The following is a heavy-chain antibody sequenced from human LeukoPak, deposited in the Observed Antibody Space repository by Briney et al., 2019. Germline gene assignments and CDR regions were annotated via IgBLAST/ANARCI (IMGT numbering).Heavy chain of an antibody. CDR1: GFTFSTYA. Sequence: PGGSLRLSCAASGFTFSTYAMHWVRQAPGKGLEWVAVISYDGSNKYYADSVKGRFTISRDNSKNTLYLQMNSLRAEDTAVYYCARGLGPWLVHGWFDPWGQGTLVTVSS. V-gene: IGHV3-30-3*01. CDR2: ISYDGSNK. CDR3: ARGLGPWLVHGWFDP. D-gene: IGHD6-19*01. J-gene: IGHJ5*02.